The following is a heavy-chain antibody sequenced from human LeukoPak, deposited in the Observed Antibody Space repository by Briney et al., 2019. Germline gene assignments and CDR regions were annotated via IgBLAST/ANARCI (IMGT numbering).Heavy chain of an antibody. D-gene: IGHD3-3*01. CDR2: INPSGGST. CDR1: GYTFTGYY. V-gene: IGHV1-46*01. Sequence: ASVKVSCKASGYTFTGYYMHWVRQAPGQGLEWMGIINPSGGSTSYAQKFQGRVTKTRDTSTSTVYMELSSLRSDDTAVYYCARGGGNTIFGVVIRNDAFDIWGQGTMVTVSS. CDR3: ARGGGNTIFGVVIRNDAFDI. J-gene: IGHJ3*02.